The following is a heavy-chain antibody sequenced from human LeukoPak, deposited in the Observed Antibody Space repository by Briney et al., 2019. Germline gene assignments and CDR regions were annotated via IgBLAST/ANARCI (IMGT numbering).Heavy chain of an antibody. Sequence: AETLSLTCSVSGGSISSYFWSWIRQPPGKGLEWIGYIYYSGSINYNPSLKSRLTISVDTSKNQFSLKLSSVTAADTAVYYCARGERIVVVPAAIFSWFDPWGQGTLVTVSS. CDR2: IYYSGSI. CDR1: GGSISSYF. V-gene: IGHV4-59*12. CDR3: ARGERIVVVPAAIFSWFDP. D-gene: IGHD2-2*01. J-gene: IGHJ5*02.